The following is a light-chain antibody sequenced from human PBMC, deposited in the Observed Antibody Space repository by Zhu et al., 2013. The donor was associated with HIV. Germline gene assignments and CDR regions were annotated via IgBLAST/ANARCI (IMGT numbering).Light chain of an antibody. CDR1: RSVSSNF. CDR3: QHRGNWPPS. Sequence: EIMMTQSPVILSVSPGERATLSCRASRSVSSNFLAWYQQKPGQAPRLLIFGASSRATGIPDRFSGSGSGTDFTLTISRLEPEDFAVYYCQHRGNWPPSFGPGTKVDI. V-gene: IGKV3D-20*02. CDR2: GAS. J-gene: IGKJ3*01.